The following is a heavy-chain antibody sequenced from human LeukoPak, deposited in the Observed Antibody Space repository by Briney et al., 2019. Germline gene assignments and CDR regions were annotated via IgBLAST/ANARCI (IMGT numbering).Heavy chain of an antibody. CDR1: GFTFSSYG. J-gene: IGHJ4*02. V-gene: IGHV3-30*18. Sequence: GGSLRLSCAASGFTFSSYGMHWVRQAPGKGLEWVAVISYDGSNKYYADSVKGRFTISRDNSKNTLYLQMNSLRAEDTAVYYCAKDSRSWAAAGPVDYWGQGTLVTVSS. D-gene: IGHD6-13*01. CDR3: AKDSRSWAAAGPVDY. CDR2: ISYDGSNK.